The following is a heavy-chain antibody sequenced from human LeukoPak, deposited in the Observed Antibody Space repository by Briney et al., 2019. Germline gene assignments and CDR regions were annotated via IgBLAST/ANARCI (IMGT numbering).Heavy chain of an antibody. CDR3: ARGEATGSPFDY. CDR2: ISSSSSII. D-gene: IGHD1-1*01. J-gene: IGHJ4*02. CDR1: GFTFSSFS. V-gene: IGHV3-48*01. Sequence: PGGSLRLSCAASGFTFSSFSMNWVRQAPGKGMEWGSYISSSSSIIYYADSVKGRLSISRENAKNSLYLRMNSLRVEDTAVYYCARGEATGSPFDYWGQGTLVTVSS.